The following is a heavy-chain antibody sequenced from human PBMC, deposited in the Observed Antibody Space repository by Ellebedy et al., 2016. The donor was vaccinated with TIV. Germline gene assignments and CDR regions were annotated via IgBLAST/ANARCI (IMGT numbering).Heavy chain of an antibody. Sequence: GESLKISCAASGFTFSSYAMSWVRQAPGKGLEWVSAISGSGGSTYYADSVKGRFTISRDNSKNTLYLQMNSLRAEDTAVYYCAKCGHLGDYYGSGSHTDAFDIWGQGTMVTVSS. V-gene: IGHV3-23*01. CDR1: GFTFSSYA. D-gene: IGHD3-10*01. CDR2: ISGSGGST. J-gene: IGHJ3*02. CDR3: AKCGHLGDYYGSGSHTDAFDI.